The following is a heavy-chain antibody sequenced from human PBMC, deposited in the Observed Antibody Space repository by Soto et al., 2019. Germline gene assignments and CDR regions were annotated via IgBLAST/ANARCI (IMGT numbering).Heavy chain of an antibody. J-gene: IGHJ3*02. CDR1: GFPFSTYG. CDR2: TWDDGSNK. D-gene: IGHD1-1*01. V-gene: IGHV3-33*03. CDR3: ATELNGMQAFHI. Sequence: QVQLVESGGGVVQPGRSLRLSCVASGFPFSTYGMHWVRQAPGKGLEWVAMTWDDGSNKYYTDSMKDRFTISRDNSRKTLYLEMNSLRDDDSAVYYWATELNGMQAFHIWGQGTMVTVSS.